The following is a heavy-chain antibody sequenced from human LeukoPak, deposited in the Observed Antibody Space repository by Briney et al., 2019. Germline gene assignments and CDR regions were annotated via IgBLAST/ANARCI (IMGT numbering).Heavy chain of an antibody. CDR2: ISAYNGNT. D-gene: IGHD2-15*01. J-gene: IGHJ4*02. CDR3: ARAFCCSGGSCYSGCFDY. Sequence: ASVKVSCKASGYTFTSYGISWVRQAPGQGLEWMGWISAYNGNTNYAQKLLGRVSMTTDTSTNTAYLEVRSLRSDDTAVYYCARAFCCSGGSCYSGCFDYWGQGTLVTVSS. V-gene: IGHV1-18*01. CDR1: GYTFTSYG.